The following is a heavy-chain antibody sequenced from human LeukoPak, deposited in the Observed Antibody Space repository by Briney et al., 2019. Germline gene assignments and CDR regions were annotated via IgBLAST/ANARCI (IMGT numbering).Heavy chain of an antibody. CDR2: IIPIFGTA. V-gene: IGHV1-69*13. Sequence: SVKVSCKASGGTFSSYAISWVRQAPGQGLEWMGGIIPIFGTANYAQKFQGRVTITADESTSTAYMELSSLRSEDTAVYYCARVANIVATTSPFDYWGQGTLVTVSS. CDR1: GGTFSSYA. CDR3: ARVANIVATTSPFDY. D-gene: IGHD5-12*01. J-gene: IGHJ4*02.